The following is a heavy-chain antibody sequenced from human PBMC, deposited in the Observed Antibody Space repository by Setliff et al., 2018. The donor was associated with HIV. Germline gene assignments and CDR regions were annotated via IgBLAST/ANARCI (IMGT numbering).Heavy chain of an antibody. CDR3: ASDKRRTHHLDNKGYYRSDTFDI. CDR2: TFHTGST. D-gene: IGHD3-3*01. V-gene: IGHV4-30-4*08. CDR1: GDSIRSGDYY. J-gene: IGHJ3*02. Sequence: SETLSLTCTVSGDSIRSGDYYWSWIRQSPEKGLEWIGYTFHTGSTYYNPSLKSRIIISVDLSKNQLSLELTSVTAADTAIYYCASDKRRTHHLDNKGYYRSDTFDIWGHGTMVTVSS.